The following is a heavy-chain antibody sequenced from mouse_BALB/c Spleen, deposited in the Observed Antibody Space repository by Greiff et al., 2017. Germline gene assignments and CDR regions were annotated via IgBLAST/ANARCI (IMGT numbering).Heavy chain of an antibody. CDR1: GYSITSDYA. Sequence: EVQLVESGPGLVKPSQSLSLTCTVTGYSITSDYAWNWIRQFPGNKLEWMGYISYSGSTSYNPSLKSRISITRDTSKNQFFLQLNSVTTEDTATYYCARCDYDGGWFAYWGQGTLVTVSA. CDR3: ARCDYDGGWFAY. J-gene: IGHJ3*01. CDR2: ISYSGST. V-gene: IGHV3-2*02. D-gene: IGHD2-4*01.